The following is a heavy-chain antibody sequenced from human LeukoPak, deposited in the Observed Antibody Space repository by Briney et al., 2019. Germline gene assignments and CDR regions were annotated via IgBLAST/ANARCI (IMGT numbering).Heavy chain of an antibody. CDR3: ARDEYGDFQGFDF. CDR1: GGSIRSYY. Sequence: SETLSLTCTVSGGSIRSYYRSWIRQPPGKGLEWTGYIYYTGTTNYNPSLKSRVTMSVDTSKSQFALKVTSVTAADTAVYYCARDEYGDFQGFDFWGQGTRVTVFS. J-gene: IGHJ4*02. D-gene: IGHD4-17*01. V-gene: IGHV4-59*01. CDR2: IYYTGTT.